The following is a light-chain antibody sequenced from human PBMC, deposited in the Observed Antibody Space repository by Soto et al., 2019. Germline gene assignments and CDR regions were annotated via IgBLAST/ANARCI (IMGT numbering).Light chain of an antibody. CDR1: QSLLHSNGYNY. CDR3: MQALQTPRT. J-gene: IGKJ1*01. Sequence: DIVMTQSALSLPFTPGEPASISGRSSQSLLHSNGYNYLDWYLQKPGQSPQLLIYLAYNRASGVPDRFSGRGSGTDFTLKISRVEAENVGVYYCMQALQTPRTFGQGPKVDIK. V-gene: IGKV2-28*01. CDR2: LAY.